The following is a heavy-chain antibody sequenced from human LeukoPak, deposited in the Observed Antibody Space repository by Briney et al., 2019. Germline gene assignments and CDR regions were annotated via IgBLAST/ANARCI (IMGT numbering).Heavy chain of an antibody. D-gene: IGHD6-6*01. CDR2: ISYGGSNK. J-gene: IGHJ4*02. CDR3: AREDGSSSYLFDY. CDR1: GFTFSSYA. V-gene: IGHV3-30-3*01. Sequence: GGSLRLSCAASGFTFSSYAMHWVRQAPGKGLEWVAVISYGGSNKYYADSVKGRFTISRDNSKNTLYLQMNSLRAEDTAVYYCAREDGSSSYLFDYWGQGTLVTVSS.